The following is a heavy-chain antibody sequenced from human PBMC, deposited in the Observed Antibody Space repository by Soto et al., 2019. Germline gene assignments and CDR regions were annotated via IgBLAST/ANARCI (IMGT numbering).Heavy chain of an antibody. CDR3: ARIRKEGWIDY. Sequence: ESRPTLVNPTQTLTLTCTFSGFSLSTSGMRVSWIRQPPGKALEWLARIDWDDDKFYSTSLKTRLTISKDTSKNQVVLTMTNMDPVDXATYYCARIRKEGWIDYWGQGTLVTVSS. D-gene: IGHD6-19*01. CDR1: GFSLSTSGMR. CDR2: IDWDDDK. V-gene: IGHV2-70*04. J-gene: IGHJ4*02.